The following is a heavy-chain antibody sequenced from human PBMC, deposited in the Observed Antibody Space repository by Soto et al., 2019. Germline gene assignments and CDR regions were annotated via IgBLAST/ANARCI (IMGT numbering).Heavy chain of an antibody. CDR3: ARDLPVAAAGTRFMYYYYGMDV. CDR2: INAGNGNT. V-gene: IGHV1-3*01. Sequence: ASVKVSCKASGYTFTSYAMHWVRQAPGQRLEWMGWINAGNGNTKYSQKFQGRVTITRDTSASTAYMELSSLRSEDTAEYYCARDLPVAAAGTRFMYYYYGMDVWGQGTTVTVSS. J-gene: IGHJ6*02. D-gene: IGHD6-13*01. CDR1: GYTFTSYA.